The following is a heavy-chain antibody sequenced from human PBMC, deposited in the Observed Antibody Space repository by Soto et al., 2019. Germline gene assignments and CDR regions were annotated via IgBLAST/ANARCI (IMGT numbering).Heavy chain of an antibody. CDR3: ARDPVVVVAATPASWFAP. D-gene: IGHD2-15*01. CDR1: GDSVSSNSAA. CDR2: TYYRSKWYN. J-gene: IGHJ5*02. V-gene: IGHV6-1*01. Sequence: SQTLSLTCAISGDSVSSNSAAWNWIRQSPSRGLEWLGRTYYRSKWYNDYAVSVKSRITINPDTSKNQFSLQLNSVTPEDTAVYYCARDPVVVVAATPASWFAPWGQGTLVTVSS.